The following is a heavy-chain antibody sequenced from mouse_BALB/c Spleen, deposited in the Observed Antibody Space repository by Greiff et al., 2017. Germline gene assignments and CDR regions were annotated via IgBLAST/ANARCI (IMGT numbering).Heavy chain of an antibody. CDR3: TQYGNYGGFAY. CDR1: GFTFSSYW. V-gene: IGHV6-6*02. Sequence: EVKVEESGGGLVQPGGSMKLSCVASGFTFSSYWMSWVRQSPEKGLEWVAEIRLKSDNYATHYAESVKGKFTISRDDSKSRLYLQMNSLRAEDTGIYYCTQYGNYGGFAYWGQGTLVTVSA. CDR2: IRLKSDNYAT. J-gene: IGHJ3*01. D-gene: IGHD2-10*02.